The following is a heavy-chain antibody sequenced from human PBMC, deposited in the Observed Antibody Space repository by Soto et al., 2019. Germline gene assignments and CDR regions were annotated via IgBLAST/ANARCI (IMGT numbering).Heavy chain of an antibody. CDR1: GGSISSYY. V-gene: IGHV4-59*01. Sequence: SETLSLTCTVSGGSISSYYWSWIRQPPGKGLEWIGYIYYSGSTNYNPSLKSRVTISVDTSKNQFSLKLSSVTAADTAVYYCARGVTIFGVVIWDAFDIWGQGTMVTVSS. J-gene: IGHJ3*02. CDR2: IYYSGST. D-gene: IGHD3-3*01. CDR3: ARGVTIFGVVIWDAFDI.